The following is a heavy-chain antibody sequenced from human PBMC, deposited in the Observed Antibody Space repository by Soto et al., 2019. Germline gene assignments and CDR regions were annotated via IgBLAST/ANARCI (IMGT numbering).Heavy chain of an antibody. V-gene: IGHV1-46*03. CDR1: GYTFTSYY. Sequence: QVQLVQSGPEVKKPGASVKVSCKASGYTFTSYYMHWVRQAPGQGLEWMGIINPSGGSTSYAQKFQGRVTMTRDTSTSTVYMELSSLRSEDTAVYYCARGPPGYCSGGSCYGANYDYGMDVWGQGTTVTVSS. CDR3: ARGPPGYCSGGSCYGANYDYGMDV. CDR2: INPSGGST. D-gene: IGHD2-15*01. J-gene: IGHJ6*02.